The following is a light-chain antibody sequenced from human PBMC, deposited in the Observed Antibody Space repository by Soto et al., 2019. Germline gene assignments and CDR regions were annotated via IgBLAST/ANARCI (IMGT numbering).Light chain of an antibody. CDR3: QQSYSTPPWT. CDR1: HSISSW. Sequence: DIQMIQTPSSLSASIGDRVTITCRASHSISSWLAWYQQKPGKAPKLLIYAASSLQSGVPSRFSGSGSGTDFTLTISSLQPEDFATYYCQQSYSTPPWTFGQGTKVDIK. J-gene: IGKJ1*01. V-gene: IGKV1-39*01. CDR2: AAS.